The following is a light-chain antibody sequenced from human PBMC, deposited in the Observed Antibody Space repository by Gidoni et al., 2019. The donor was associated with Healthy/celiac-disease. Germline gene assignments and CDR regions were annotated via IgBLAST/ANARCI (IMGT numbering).Light chain of an antibody. J-gene: IGLJ3*02. Sequence: QSALTQPASVSGSPAQSITIACTGTSSDVGGYNDLSWYQQHPGKAPKLMIYDVSNRPSGVSKRFSGSKSGNTASLTISGLQAEDEADYYCSSYTSSSTWVFGGGTKLTV. CDR1: SSDVGGYND. CDR3: SSYTSSSTWV. CDR2: DVS. V-gene: IGLV2-14*01.